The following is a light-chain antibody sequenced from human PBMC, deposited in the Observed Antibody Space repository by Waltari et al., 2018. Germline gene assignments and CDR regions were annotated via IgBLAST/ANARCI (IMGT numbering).Light chain of an antibody. J-gene: IGLJ2*01. CDR3: QAWDSSTGV. Sequence: SYELTQPPSVSVSPGQTASITCSGDKLGDKYACWYQQKPGQSPVLVIYQDSKRPSGFPVRFSGSNSGNTATLTISGTQAMDEADYYCQAWDSSTGVFGGGTKLTVL. CDR2: QDS. CDR1: KLGDKY. V-gene: IGLV3-1*01.